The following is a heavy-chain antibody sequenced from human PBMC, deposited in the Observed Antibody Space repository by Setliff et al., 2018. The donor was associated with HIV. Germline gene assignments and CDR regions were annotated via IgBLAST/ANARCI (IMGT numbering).Heavy chain of an antibody. V-gene: IGHV3-21*01. D-gene: IGHD2-15*01. Sequence: GGSLRLSCAASGFTFSSSAMSWVRQAPGKGLEWVSSISGSSNYIYYADSLKGRFIVSRDNAKKSLYLQMNSLRVEDTAVYYCARVQGGGYCSGGSCYPFDYWGQGTLVTVS. CDR2: ISGSSNYI. CDR1: GFTFSSSA. J-gene: IGHJ4*02. CDR3: ARVQGGGYCSGGSCYPFDY.